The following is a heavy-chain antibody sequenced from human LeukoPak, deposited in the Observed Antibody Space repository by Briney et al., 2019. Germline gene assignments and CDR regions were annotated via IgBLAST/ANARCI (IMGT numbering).Heavy chain of an antibody. D-gene: IGHD3-22*01. CDR1: GGSISSGGYY. CDR2: IYYSGST. Sequence: SETLSLTCTVSGGSISSGGYYWRWIRQHPGKGLEWIGYIYYSGSTYYNPSLKSRVTISLDTSKNQFSLKLSSVTAADTAVHYCARGHQYYDSSGPYFYFDYWGQGTLVTVSS. CDR3: ARGHQYYDSSGPYFYFDY. J-gene: IGHJ4*02. V-gene: IGHV4-31*03.